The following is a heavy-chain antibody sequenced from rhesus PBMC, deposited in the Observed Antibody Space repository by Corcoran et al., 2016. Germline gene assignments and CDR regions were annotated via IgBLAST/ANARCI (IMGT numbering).Heavy chain of an antibody. D-gene: IGHD2-2*01. CDR1: GYFISSGYY. V-gene: IGHV4-99*01. Sequence: QVQLQESGPGLVKPSETLSLTCAVYGYFISSGYYWGWIRQPPGKGLEFIGYISGMSGITCFNPPLKIRVPISKATSKNQFSLKLSAVTASDTAVYSCARPFGYCSSTACPYFDYWGPGVLVTVSS. J-gene: IGHJ4*01. CDR3: ARPFGYCSSTACPYFDY. CDR2: ISGMSGIT.